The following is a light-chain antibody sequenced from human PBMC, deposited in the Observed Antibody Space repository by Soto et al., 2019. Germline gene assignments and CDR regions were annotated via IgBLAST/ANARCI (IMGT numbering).Light chain of an antibody. CDR1: SSDVGGYNY. V-gene: IGLV2-14*01. J-gene: IGLJ2*01. CDR3: SSYTSSSTYVV. CDR2: DVS. Sequence: QSALTQPASVSGSPGQSITISCTGTSSDVGGYNYVSWYQQHPGKAPKVMIYDVSNRPSGVSNRFSGSKSGNTASLTISGRQAEDEADDYCSSYTSSSTYVVFGGGTKLTVL.